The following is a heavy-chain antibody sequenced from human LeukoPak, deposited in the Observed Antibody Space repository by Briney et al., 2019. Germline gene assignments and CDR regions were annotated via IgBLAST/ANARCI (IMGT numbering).Heavy chain of an antibody. V-gene: IGHV4-61*09. Sequence: SSQTLSLTCTVSGGSISSGTYYWSWIRQPAGKGLEWIGYIYYSGSTNYNPSLKSRVTISVDTSKNQFSLKLSSVTAADTAVYYCARGRRQLFMIRYGSGSYGANWFDPWGQGTLVTVSS. CDR1: GGSISSGTYY. CDR2: IYYSGST. D-gene: IGHD3-10*01. CDR3: ARGRRQLFMIRYGSGSYGANWFDP. J-gene: IGHJ5*02.